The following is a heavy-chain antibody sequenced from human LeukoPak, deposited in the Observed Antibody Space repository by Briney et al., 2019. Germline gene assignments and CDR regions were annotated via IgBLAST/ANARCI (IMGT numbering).Heavy chain of an antibody. J-gene: IGHJ4*02. CDR2: INPNSGGT. Sequence: ASVQVSCKASGYTFSSYGITWVRQAPGQGLEWMGWINPNSGGTNYAQKFQGRVTMTRDTSISTAYMELSRLRSDDTAVYYCARAEPFWSGYPDYWGQGTLVTVSS. CDR1: GYTFSSYG. D-gene: IGHD3-3*02. CDR3: ARAEPFWSGYPDY. V-gene: IGHV1-2*02.